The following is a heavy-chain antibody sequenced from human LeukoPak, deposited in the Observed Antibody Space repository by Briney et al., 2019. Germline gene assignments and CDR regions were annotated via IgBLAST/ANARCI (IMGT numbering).Heavy chain of an antibody. D-gene: IGHD6-13*01. J-gene: IGHJ4*02. V-gene: IGHV3-23*01. CDR1: GFTFSSYA. CDR3: AKAWAAAGTFAS. CDR2: TIGSGGDT. Sequence: GGSLRPSCAASGFTFSSYAMSWVRQAPGKGLEWVSTTIGSGGDTYYADSVKGRFTISRDTSKNTLYLQMKSLRAEDTAVYYCAKAWAAAGTFASWGQGTLVTVSS.